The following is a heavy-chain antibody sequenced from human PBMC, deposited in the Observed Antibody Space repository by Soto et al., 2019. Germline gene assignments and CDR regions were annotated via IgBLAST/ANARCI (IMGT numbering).Heavy chain of an antibody. Sequence: SETLSLTCTVSGGSISSYYWSWIRQPPGKGLEWIGYIYYSGSTNYNPSLKSRVTISVDTSKNQFSLKLSSVTAADTAVYYCARGLRDYYDSSGYYAGYWGQGTLVTVSS. CDR2: IYYSGST. D-gene: IGHD3-22*01. J-gene: IGHJ4*02. CDR1: GGSISSYY. V-gene: IGHV4-59*01. CDR3: ARGLRDYYDSSGYYAGY.